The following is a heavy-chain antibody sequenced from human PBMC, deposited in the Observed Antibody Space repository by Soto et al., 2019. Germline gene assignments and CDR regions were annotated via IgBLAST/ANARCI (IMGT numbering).Heavy chain of an antibody. V-gene: IGHV4-38-2*01. CDR1: GYSISSGYY. D-gene: IGHD3-9*01. J-gene: IGHJ5*02. Sequence: PSETLSLTCAVSGYSISSGYYWGWIRQPPGKGLEWIGSIYHSGSTYYNPSLKSRVTISVDTSKNQFSLKLSSVTAADTAVYYCARGRWHDILTGNWFDPWGQGTLVNVSS. CDR3: ARGRWHDILTGNWFDP. CDR2: IYHSGST.